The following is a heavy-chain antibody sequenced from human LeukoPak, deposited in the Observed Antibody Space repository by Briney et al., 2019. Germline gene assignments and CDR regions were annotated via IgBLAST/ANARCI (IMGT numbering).Heavy chain of an antibody. J-gene: IGHJ4*02. D-gene: IGHD2-2*01. CDR1: GGTFSSYA. CDR2: IIPILGIA. V-gene: IGHV1-69*04. Sequence: SVKVSCKASGGTFSSYAISWVRQAPGQGLEWMGRIIPILGIANYAQKFQGRVTITADKSTSTAYMELSSLRSEDTAVYYCARAGRNIVVVPAANDYWGQGTLVTVSS. CDR3: ARAGRNIVVVPAANDY.